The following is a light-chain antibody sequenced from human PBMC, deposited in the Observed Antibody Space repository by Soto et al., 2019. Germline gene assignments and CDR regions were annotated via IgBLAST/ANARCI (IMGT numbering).Light chain of an antibody. CDR3: QHYSTVWS. V-gene: IGKV1-5*01. CDR2: DAS. J-gene: IGKJ1*01. Sequence: IHMTQSPSTLSASVGDRVTITCRASQSISSGLAWYQKKPGKAPKLLIYDASTLESGVPSRFSGSGSGTEFTLTISSLQPEDFATYCCQHYSTVWSFGQGTKVDI. CDR1: QSISSG.